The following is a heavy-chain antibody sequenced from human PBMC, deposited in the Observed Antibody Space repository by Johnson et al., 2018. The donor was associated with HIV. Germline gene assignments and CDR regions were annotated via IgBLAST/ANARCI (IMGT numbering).Heavy chain of an antibody. D-gene: IGHD4-23*01. J-gene: IGHJ3*02. CDR1: GFTFSSYG. CDR2: ISYDGNNK. V-gene: IGHV3-30*19. CDR3: ARIVRMTTVVIGDAFDI. Sequence: QVQLVESGGGVVQPGRSLRLSCAASGFTFSSYGMHWVRQAPGKGLQWVAVISYDGNNKYSADPVKGRFTISRDNSKNTLYLQMNSLRAEDTAVYYCARIVRMTTVVIGDAFDIWGQGTKVTVSS.